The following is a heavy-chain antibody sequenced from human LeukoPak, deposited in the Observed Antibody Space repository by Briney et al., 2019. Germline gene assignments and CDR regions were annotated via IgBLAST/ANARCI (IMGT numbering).Heavy chain of an antibody. CDR1: GGSISSGGYY. CDR3: ARGSYGDAY. D-gene: IGHD4-17*01. CDR2: IYHSGST. J-gene: IGHJ4*02. Sequence: PSETLSLTCTVSGGSISSGGYYWSWIRQHPGKGLQWIGCIYHSGSTNYNPSLKSRVTISVDTSRNQFSLNLTSMTAADTAVYYCARGSYGDAYWGQGTLVTVSS. V-gene: IGHV4-61*08.